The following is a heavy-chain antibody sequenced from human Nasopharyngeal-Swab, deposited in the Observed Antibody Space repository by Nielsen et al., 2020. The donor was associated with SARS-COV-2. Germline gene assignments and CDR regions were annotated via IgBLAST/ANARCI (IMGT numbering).Heavy chain of an antibody. J-gene: IGHJ6*03. V-gene: IGHV1-18*01. D-gene: IGHD1-26*01. Sequence: ASVKVSCKSSCYTFTSYGISWVRQAPGQGLDWMGWISAYNGKTNYAQKLQGRVTMTTDTSTSTAYMELRSLRSDDTAVYYCARVKVGATTWGYYYYMDVWGKGTTVTVSS. CDR1: CYTFTSYG. CDR2: ISAYNGKT. CDR3: ARVKVGATTWGYYYYMDV.